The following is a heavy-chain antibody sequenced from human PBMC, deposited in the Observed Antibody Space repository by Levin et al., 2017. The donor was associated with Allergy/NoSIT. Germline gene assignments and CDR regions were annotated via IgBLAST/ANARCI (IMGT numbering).Heavy chain of an antibody. J-gene: IGHJ4*02. CDR1: GFTFSSYA. V-gene: IGHV3-30-3*01. CDR3: AREREGWLVHFDY. Sequence: GGSLRLSCAASGFTFSSYAMHWVRQAPGKGLEWVAVISYDGSNKYYADSVKGRFTISRDNSKNTLYLQMNSLRAEDTAVYYCAREREGWLVHFDYWGQGTLVTVSS. D-gene: IGHD6-19*01. CDR2: ISYDGSNK.